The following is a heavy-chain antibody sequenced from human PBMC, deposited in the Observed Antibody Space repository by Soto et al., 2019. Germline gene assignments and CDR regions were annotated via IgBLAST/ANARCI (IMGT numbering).Heavy chain of an antibody. D-gene: IGHD6-13*01. CDR3: ARSAAAGRGYDAFDI. V-gene: IGHV5-51*01. J-gene: IGHJ3*02. CDR2: IYPGDSDT. CDR1: GYSFTSYW. Sequence: PGESLKISCKGSGYSFTSYWIGWVRQMPGKGLEWMGIIYPGDSDTRYSPSFQGQVTISADKSISTAYLQWSSLKASDTAMYYCARSAAAGRGYDAFDIWGQGTMVTVSS.